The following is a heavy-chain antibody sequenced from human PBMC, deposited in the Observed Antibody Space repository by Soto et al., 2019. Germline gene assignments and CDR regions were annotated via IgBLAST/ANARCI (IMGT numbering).Heavy chain of an antibody. CDR2: IIPIFGTA. V-gene: IGHV1-69*13. CDR1: GGTFSSYA. CDR3: AREGLSIAARYYYYGMDV. J-gene: IGHJ6*02. D-gene: IGHD6-6*01. Sequence: GASVKVSCKASGGTFSSYAISWVRQAPGEGVEWMGGIIPIFGTANYAEKFQGRVTITADESTSTAYMELSSLRSEDTAVYYCAREGLSIAARYYYYGMDVWGQGTTVTVSS.